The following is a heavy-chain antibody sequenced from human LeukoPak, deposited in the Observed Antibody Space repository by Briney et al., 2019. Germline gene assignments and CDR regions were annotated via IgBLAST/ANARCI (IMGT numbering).Heavy chain of an antibody. CDR3: ARDQGGYSYGH. D-gene: IGHD5-18*01. CDR2: IYTSGST. CDR1: GGSISSGSYY. J-gene: IGHJ4*02. Sequence: SQTLSLTCTVSGGSISSGSYYWSSIRQPAGKGLEWIGRIYTSGSTNYNPSLKSRVTISVDTSKNQFSLKLSSVTAADTAVYYCARDQGGYSYGHWGQGTLVTVSS. V-gene: IGHV4-61*02.